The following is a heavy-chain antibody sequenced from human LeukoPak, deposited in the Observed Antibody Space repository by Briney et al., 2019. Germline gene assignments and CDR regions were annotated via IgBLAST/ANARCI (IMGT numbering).Heavy chain of an antibody. V-gene: IGHV3-21*01. D-gene: IGHD2-15*01. CDR1: GFTFSSYS. Sequence: PGGSLRLSCAASGFTFSSYSMNWVRQAPGKGLEGVSSIGSSSSYIYYADSVKGRFTISRDNAKNSLYLQIDSLRAEDTAVYYCARDQHRGYCSGGSCATPWFDPWGQGTLVTVSS. CDR2: IGSSSSYI. J-gene: IGHJ5*02. CDR3: ARDQHRGYCSGGSCATPWFDP.